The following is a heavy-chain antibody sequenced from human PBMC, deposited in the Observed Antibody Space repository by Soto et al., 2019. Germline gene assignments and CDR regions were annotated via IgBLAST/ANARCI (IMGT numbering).Heavy chain of an antibody. CDR1: GFTFSSYA. J-gene: IGHJ4*02. D-gene: IGHD5-12*01. CDR3: AKPASSGYDFSD. CDR2: ISGSGGST. Sequence: EVQLLESGGGLVQPGGSLRLSCAASGFTFSSYAMSWVRQAPGKGLEWVSAISGSGGSTYYADSVKGRFTISRDSSKNTLYLQMNSLRAEYTAVYYCAKPASSGYDFSDWGQGTLVTVSS. V-gene: IGHV3-23*01.